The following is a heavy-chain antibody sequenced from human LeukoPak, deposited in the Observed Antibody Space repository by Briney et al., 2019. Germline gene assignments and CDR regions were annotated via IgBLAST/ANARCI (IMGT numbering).Heavy chain of an antibody. CDR2: IYYSGST. V-gene: IGHV4-39*01. CDR3: ARVKLEAVAGIDY. J-gene: IGHJ4*02. Sequence: PSETLSLTCTVSGGSISSSSYYWGWIRQPPGKGLEWIGSIYYSGSTYYNPSLKSRVTISVDTSKNQFSLKLSSVTAADTAVYYCARVKLEAVAGIDYWGQGTLVTVSS. CDR1: GGSISSSSYY. D-gene: IGHD6-19*01.